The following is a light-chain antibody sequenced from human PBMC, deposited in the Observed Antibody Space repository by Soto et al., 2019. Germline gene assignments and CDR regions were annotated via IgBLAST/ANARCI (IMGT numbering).Light chain of an antibody. CDR3: QQYNSSPLT. CDR2: KAS. Sequence: DIQMTQSPSTLSAFVGDRVTITCRASQSISSWLAWYQQKPGKAPKLLIYKASSLESGVPSRFSGSGSGTEFTLTISSLQPDDFATYYCQQYNSSPLTFGGGTKVEIK. V-gene: IGKV1-5*03. J-gene: IGKJ4*01. CDR1: QSISSW.